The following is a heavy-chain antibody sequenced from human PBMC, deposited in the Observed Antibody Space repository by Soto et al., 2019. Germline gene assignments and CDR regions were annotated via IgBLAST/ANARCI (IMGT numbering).Heavy chain of an antibody. CDR2: ISSTSTNI. D-gene: IGHD2-21*01. V-gene: IGHV3-21*01. Sequence: KTGWSLRLSCAASVFTFIRYIMHWVRQAPGQGLEWIATISSTSTNIYYADSVKGRITISRDNPKNSLSLQMDSLRREDTAVYYCTRGIASSSLVTFDVWGQGTMVTVSS. CDR3: TRGIASSSLVTFDV. J-gene: IGHJ3*01. CDR1: VFTFIRYI.